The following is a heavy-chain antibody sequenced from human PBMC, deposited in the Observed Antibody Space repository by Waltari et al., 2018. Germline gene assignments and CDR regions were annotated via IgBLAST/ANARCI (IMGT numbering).Heavy chain of an antibody. CDR2: IYYSGST. J-gene: IGHJ4*02. V-gene: IGHV4-59*11. CDR3: ARGGVGFSDYFDY. Sequence: QVQLQESGPGLVKPSETLSLTCTVSGGSISSHYWSWIRQPPGKGLEWIGYIYYSGSTNYNPSLKSRVTISVDTSKNQFSLKLSSVTAADTAVYYCARGGVGFSDYFDYWGQGTLVIVSS. CDR1: GGSISSHY. D-gene: IGHD3-3*01.